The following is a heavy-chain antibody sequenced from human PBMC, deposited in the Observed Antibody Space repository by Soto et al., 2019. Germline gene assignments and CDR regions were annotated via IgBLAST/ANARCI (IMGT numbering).Heavy chain of an antibody. J-gene: IGHJ4*02. CDR3: ARGAYYYDSSGYYQYYFDY. Sequence: QVQLVQSGAEVKKPGSSVKVSCKASGGTLSSYAISWVRQAPGQGLEWMGGIIPIFGTANYAQKFQGRVTITADESTSTAYMELSSLRSEDTAVYYCARGAYYYDSSGYYQYYFDYWGQGTLVTVSS. V-gene: IGHV1-69*01. CDR1: GGTLSSYA. CDR2: IIPIFGTA. D-gene: IGHD3-22*01.